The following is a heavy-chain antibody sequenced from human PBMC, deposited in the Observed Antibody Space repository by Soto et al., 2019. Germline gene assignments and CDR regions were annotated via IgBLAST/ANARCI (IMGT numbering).Heavy chain of an antibody. V-gene: IGHV4-34*01. D-gene: IGHD6-19*01. Sequence: SETLSLTCAVYGGSFSGYYWSWIRQPPGKGLEWIGEINHSGSTNYNPSLKSRVTISVDTSKNQFSLKLSSVTAADTAVYYSARGGEAGTGTYYYYMDVWGKGTTVTVSS. CDR2: INHSGST. J-gene: IGHJ6*03. CDR3: ARGGEAGTGTYYYYMDV. CDR1: GGSFSGYY.